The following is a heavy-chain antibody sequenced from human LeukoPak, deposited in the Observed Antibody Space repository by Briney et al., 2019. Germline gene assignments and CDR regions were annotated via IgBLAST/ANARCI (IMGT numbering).Heavy chain of an antibody. CDR1: GYTFTSYG. V-gene: IGHV1-18*01. CDR2: ISAYNGNT. CDR3: ARDEDIVVVPAAPYPRFDY. Sequence: GASVKVSCKASGYTFTSYGISWVRQAPGQGLEWMGWISAYNGNTNYAQKLQGRVTMTTDTSTSTGYMELRSLRSDDTAVYYCARDEDIVVVPAAPYPRFDYWGQGTLVTVSS. D-gene: IGHD2-2*01. J-gene: IGHJ4*02.